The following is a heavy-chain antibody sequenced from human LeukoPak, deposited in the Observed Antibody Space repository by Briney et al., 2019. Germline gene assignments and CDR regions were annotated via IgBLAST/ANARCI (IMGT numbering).Heavy chain of an antibody. V-gene: IGHV4-59*08. J-gene: IGHJ3*02. CDR3: ARHHPGQSGSFDI. CDR2: IDYTGST. D-gene: IGHD3-10*01. Sequence: PSETLSLTCAVSGGSISSYFWSWIRQPRGTGLEWIGYIDYTGSTNYNPSLKSRLTISIDTSENQFSLKVSSVTAADTAVYYCARHHPGQSGSFDIWGQGTMVTVSS. CDR1: GGSISSYF.